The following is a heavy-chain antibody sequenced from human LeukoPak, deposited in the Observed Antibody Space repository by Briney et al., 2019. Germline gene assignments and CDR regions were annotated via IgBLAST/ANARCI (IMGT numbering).Heavy chain of an antibody. Sequence: PSETLSLTCTVSGGSISSGSYYWSWIRQPAGKGLEWIGRIYTSGSTNYNPSLKSRVTMSVDTSKNQFSLKLSSVTAADTAVYYCARHRFYYYGSGSYYKGGFDYWGQGTLVTVSS. CDR3: ARHRFYYYGSGSYYKGGFDY. V-gene: IGHV4-61*02. D-gene: IGHD3-10*01. J-gene: IGHJ4*02. CDR1: GGSISSGSYY. CDR2: IYTSGST.